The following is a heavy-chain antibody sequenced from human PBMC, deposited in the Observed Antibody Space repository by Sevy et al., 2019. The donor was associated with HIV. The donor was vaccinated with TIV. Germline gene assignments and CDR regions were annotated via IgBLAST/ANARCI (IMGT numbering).Heavy chain of an antibody. D-gene: IGHD6-19*01. CDR1: GFTVTFNS. V-gene: IGHV3-53*01. Sequence: GGSLRLSCAASGFTVTFNSMSWVRQAPGRGLVWVSVIYVGRNTYYADSVKGRFTIFRDSFKDTVDLQMDSLRPEDSGVYYCVRERAGIDHWGQGTLVIVSS. CDR2: IYVGRNT. J-gene: IGHJ4*02. CDR3: VRERAGIDH.